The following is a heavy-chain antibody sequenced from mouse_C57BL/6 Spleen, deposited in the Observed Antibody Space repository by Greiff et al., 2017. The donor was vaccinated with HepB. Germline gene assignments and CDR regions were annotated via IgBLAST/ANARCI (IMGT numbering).Heavy chain of an antibody. Sequence: EVKVVESGEGLVKPGGSLKLSCAASGFTFSSYAMSWVRQTPEKRLEWVAYISSGGDYIYYADTVKGRFTISRDNARNTLYLQMSSLKSEDTAMYYCTREDGGGFAYWGQGTLVTVSA. V-gene: IGHV5-9-1*02. CDR1: GFTFSSYA. CDR2: ISSGGDYI. J-gene: IGHJ3*01. D-gene: IGHD1-1*02. CDR3: TREDGGGFAY.